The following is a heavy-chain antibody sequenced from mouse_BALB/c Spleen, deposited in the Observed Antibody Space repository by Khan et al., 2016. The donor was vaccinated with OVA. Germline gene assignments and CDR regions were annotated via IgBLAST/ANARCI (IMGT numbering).Heavy chain of an antibody. D-gene: IGHD2-1*01. Sequence: VLLKQSGADFVKPGASVKLSCTASGFNIKDTYMHWINQRPQQGLVWIGRIDPANGDVKYDPKFQDKATIAADASSNTAYLQLSSLTSEDTAVYYCLREDYSGLFAYWGQGTLVTVSA. CDR2: IDPANGDV. CDR1: GFNIKDTY. CDR3: LREDYSGLFAY. J-gene: IGHJ3*01. V-gene: IGHV14-3*02.